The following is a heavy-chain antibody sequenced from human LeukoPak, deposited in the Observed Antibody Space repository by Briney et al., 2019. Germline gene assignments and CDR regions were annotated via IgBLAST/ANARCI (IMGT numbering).Heavy chain of an antibody. J-gene: IGHJ4*02. CDR2: IYYSGST. D-gene: IGHD5-12*01. CDR1: GGSISSGDYY. CDR3: ARVDEVATITLFDY. Sequence: SETLSLTCTVSGGSISSGDYYWSWIRQPPGKGLEWIGYIYYSGSTYYNPSLKSRVTISVDTSKNQFSLKLSSVTAADMAVYYCARVDEVATITLFDYWGQGTLVTVSS. V-gene: IGHV4-30-4*01.